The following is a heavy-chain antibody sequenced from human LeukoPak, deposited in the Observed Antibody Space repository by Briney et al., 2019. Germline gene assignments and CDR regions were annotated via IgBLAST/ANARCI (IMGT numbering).Heavy chain of an antibody. Sequence: PGGSLRLSCAASGFTFDDYAMHWVRQAPGKGLEWVSGINWNSNNIDYADSVKGRFTISRDNGKNSLYLQMNSLRAEDTALYYCAKASSGYYSAILGWGQGTLVTVSS. CDR3: AKASSGYYSAILG. CDR1: GFTFDDYA. V-gene: IGHV3-9*01. D-gene: IGHD3-22*01. J-gene: IGHJ4*02. CDR2: INWNSNNI.